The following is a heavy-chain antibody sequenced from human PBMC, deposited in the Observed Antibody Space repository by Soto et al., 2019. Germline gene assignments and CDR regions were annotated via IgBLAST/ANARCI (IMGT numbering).Heavy chain of an antibody. Sequence: SETLSLTCTVSGGSISSSSYYWSWIRQPPGKGLEWIGEINHSGSTNYNPSLKSRVTISVDTSKNQFSLKLSSVTAADTAVYYCAPRPWGTAMVKDNWFDPWGQGTLVTVSS. CDR3: APRPWGTAMVKDNWFDP. D-gene: IGHD5-18*01. V-gene: IGHV4-39*07. CDR2: INHSGST. CDR1: GGSISSSSYY. J-gene: IGHJ5*02.